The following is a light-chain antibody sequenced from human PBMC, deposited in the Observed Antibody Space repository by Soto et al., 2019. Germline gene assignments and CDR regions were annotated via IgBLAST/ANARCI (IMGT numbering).Light chain of an antibody. V-gene: IGLV1-40*01. CDR3: QSYDSSLSGYV. Sequence: QSVLTQPPSASGTPGQRVTISCTGSSSNIGAGYPIHWYQQLPGTAPRLLIFGNTIRPSGVPARFSGSRSGLAITGLQAEDDADYYCQSYDSSLSGYVFGAGTKVTVL. CDR2: GNT. J-gene: IGLJ1*01. CDR1: SSNIGAGYP.